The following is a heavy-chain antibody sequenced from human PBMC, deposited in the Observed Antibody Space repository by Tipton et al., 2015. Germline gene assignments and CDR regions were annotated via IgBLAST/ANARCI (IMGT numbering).Heavy chain of an antibody. CDR3: ACQDYDILTRDYQTVDY. CDR1: GDSISSSNW. J-gene: IGHJ4*02. Sequence: TLSLTCAVSGDSISSSNWWSWVRQSPGKGLEWIGEINDIGGPKYNPSLKSRVTISVDTSKNQFSLRVRSVTAADTAVYYCACQDYDILTRDYQTVDYWGQGTLVTVSS. V-gene: IGHV4-4*02. D-gene: IGHD3-9*01. CDR2: INDIGGP.